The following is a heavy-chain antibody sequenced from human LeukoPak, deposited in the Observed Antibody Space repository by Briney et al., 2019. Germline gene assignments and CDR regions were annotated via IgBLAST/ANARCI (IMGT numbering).Heavy chain of an antibody. CDR1: GFTFSSYE. Sequence: PGGSLRLSCAASGFTFSSYEMNWVRQAPGKGLEWVSYISSSGSTIYYADSVKGRFTISRDNAKNSLYLQMNSLRAEDTAVYYCARGHREAYCGGDCYSRFQHWGQGTLVTVSS. D-gene: IGHD2-21*02. V-gene: IGHV3-48*03. J-gene: IGHJ1*01. CDR2: ISSSGSTI. CDR3: ARGHREAYCGGDCYSRFQH.